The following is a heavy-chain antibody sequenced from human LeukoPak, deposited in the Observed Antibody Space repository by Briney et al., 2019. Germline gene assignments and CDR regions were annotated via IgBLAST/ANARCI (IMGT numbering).Heavy chain of an antibody. V-gene: IGHV3-30*02. CDR2: IRYDGSNK. CDR3: AKDGGSSSGWDVDY. CDR1: GFTFSSYG. D-gene: IGHD6-19*01. J-gene: IGHJ4*02. Sequence: GGSLRLSCAASGFTFSSYGMHWVRQAPGKGLEWVAFIRYDGSNKYYADSVKGRFTISRDNSKNTLYLQMNSLRAEDTAVYYCAKDGGSSSGWDVDYWGQGTLVTVSS.